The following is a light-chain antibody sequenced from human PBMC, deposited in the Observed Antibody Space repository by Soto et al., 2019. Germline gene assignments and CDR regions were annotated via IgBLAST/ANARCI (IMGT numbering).Light chain of an antibody. CDR3: QQYGSSPPIT. Sequence: EIVLTQSPGTLSLSPGERATLSCRASQSFSSSYLAWYQQKPGQAPRLLIYGASSRATGIPDRFSGSGSGTDFTLTISRLEPEDFAVYYCQQYGSSPPITFGQGTRREIK. J-gene: IGKJ5*01. V-gene: IGKV3-20*01. CDR2: GAS. CDR1: QSFSSSY.